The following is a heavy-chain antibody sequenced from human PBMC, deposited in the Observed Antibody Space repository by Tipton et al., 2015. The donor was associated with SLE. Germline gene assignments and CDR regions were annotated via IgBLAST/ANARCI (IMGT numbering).Heavy chain of an antibody. CDR2: VYTSGST. Sequence: TLSLTCTVSGASISSSGYYWSWIRQTPGKGLEWIGYVYTSGSTIYNPSLKSRVTISVDTSKNQVSLKLNSVTAADTAVYYCARGKTRVEYWGQGTLVTVSS. V-gene: IGHV4-61*09. CDR1: GASISSSGYY. D-gene: IGHD1-14*01. CDR3: ARGKTRVEY. J-gene: IGHJ4*02.